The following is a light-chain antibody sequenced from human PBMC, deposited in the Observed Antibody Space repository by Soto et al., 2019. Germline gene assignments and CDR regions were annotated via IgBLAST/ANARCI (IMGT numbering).Light chain of an antibody. V-gene: IGLV2-14*01. CDR3: YSYTTSGTYV. CDR1: SSDVGGYKY. J-gene: IGLJ1*01. Sequence: HSALTQPASVSGSPGQSIAISCTGTSSDVGGYKYVSWYQQHPAKVPTLMIYDVSNRPSGVSDRFSGSKSGNTASLTISGLQAEDEADYYCYSYTTSGTYVFGTGTKVTVL. CDR2: DVS.